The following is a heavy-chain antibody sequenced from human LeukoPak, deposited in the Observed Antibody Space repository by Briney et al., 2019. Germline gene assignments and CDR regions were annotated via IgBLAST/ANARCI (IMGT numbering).Heavy chain of an antibody. D-gene: IGHD3-10*01. CDR1: GFPFTSYE. CDR2: IDNTGNNI. Sequence: KAGGSLRLSCSASGFPFTSYEFNWVRQAPGKGPEWLSYIDNTGNNIYYADSVKGRFAITRDDAQNSVYLQMNSLRVEDSAIYFCARDLPRWFVFDSWGQGTLVTVSS. CDR3: ARDLPRWFVFDS. J-gene: IGHJ4*02. V-gene: IGHV3-48*03.